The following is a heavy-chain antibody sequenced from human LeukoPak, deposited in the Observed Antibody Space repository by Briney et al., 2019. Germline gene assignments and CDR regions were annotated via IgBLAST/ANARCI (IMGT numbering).Heavy chain of an antibody. Sequence: GGSLRLSCAASGFTFSSYSMNWVRQAPGKGLEGVSSISSSSSYIYYADSVKGRFTISRDNAKNSLYLQMNSLRAEDTAVYYCARGSGPPVDAFDIWGQGTMVTVSS. CDR1: GFTFSSYS. CDR3: ARGSGPPVDAFDI. CDR2: ISSSSSYI. J-gene: IGHJ3*02. V-gene: IGHV3-21*01. D-gene: IGHD1-26*01.